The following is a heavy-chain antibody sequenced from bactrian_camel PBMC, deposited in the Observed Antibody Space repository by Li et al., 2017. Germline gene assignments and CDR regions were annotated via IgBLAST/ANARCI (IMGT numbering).Heavy chain of an antibody. J-gene: IGHJ4*01. CDR1: GYTCGPSSACC. CDR2: IDSDGST. D-gene: IGHD2*01. CDR3: VTARGNIAQDY. Sequence: HVQLVESGGGSVQAGESLRLSCTTSGYTCGPSSACCMGWFRQAPGKEREGVAAIDSDGSTTYVDSVKGRFTISRDNAKNTLYLQMNSLKSEDTALYYCVTARGNIAQDYWGQGTQVTVS. V-gene: IGHV3S55*01.